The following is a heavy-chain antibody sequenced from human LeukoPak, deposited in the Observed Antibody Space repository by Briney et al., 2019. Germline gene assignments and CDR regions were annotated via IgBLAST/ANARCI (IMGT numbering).Heavy chain of an antibody. CDR3: ARVRPSGYPDY. J-gene: IGHJ4*02. CDR1: GFTFSSYW. CDR2: INSDGSST. Sequence: GGSLRLSCAAPGFTFSSYWMHWVRQAPGKGLVWVSHINSDGSSTNYADSVKGRFTISRDNAKNTLYLQMNSLRAEDTAVYYCARVRPSGYPDYWGQGTLVTVSS. D-gene: IGHD5-12*01. V-gene: IGHV3-74*01.